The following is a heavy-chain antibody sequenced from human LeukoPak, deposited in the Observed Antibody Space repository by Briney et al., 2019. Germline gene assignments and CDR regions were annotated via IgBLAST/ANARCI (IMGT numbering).Heavy chain of an antibody. J-gene: IGHJ5*02. CDR2: IMPLFGTA. CDR1: GGTSNNSA. D-gene: IGHD2-21*02. V-gene: IGHV1-69*05. CDR3: ARDVDGDHGSGWFDP. Sequence: ASVKVSCKTSGGTSNNSAISWVRQAPGQGLEWLGGIMPLFGTAGYAQKFQGRVTITKDESTRTAYLELTSRTSDDTAVYYCARDVDGDHGSGWFDPWGQGTLVSVSS.